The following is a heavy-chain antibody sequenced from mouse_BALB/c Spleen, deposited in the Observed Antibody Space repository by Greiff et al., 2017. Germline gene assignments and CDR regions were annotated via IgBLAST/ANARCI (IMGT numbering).Heavy chain of an antibody. D-gene: IGHD1-1*02. J-gene: IGHJ2*01. V-gene: IGHV5-6-4*01. CDR1: GFTFSSYT. CDR3: TRDPPGN. CDR2: ISSGGSYT. Sequence: EVQGVESGGGLVKPGGSLKLSCAASGFTFSSYTMSWVRQTPEKRLEWVATISSGGSYTYYPDSVKGRFTISRDNAKNTLYLQMSSLKSEDTAMYYCTRDPPGNWGQGTTLTVSS.